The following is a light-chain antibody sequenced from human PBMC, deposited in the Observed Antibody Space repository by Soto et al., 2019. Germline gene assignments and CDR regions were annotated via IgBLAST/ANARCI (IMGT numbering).Light chain of an antibody. V-gene: IGLV2-14*03. CDR3: SSYTTSSTVV. J-gene: IGLJ1*01. CDR2: EVS. CDR1: SSDVGGYNF. Sequence: QSAQTQPASVFGSPGQSITFSCTGTSSDVGGYNFVSWYQQHPGKAPKLMIYEVSSRPSGVSNRFSGSKSGNTASLTISGLQPEDEADYYCSSYTTSSTVVFGTGTKLTVL.